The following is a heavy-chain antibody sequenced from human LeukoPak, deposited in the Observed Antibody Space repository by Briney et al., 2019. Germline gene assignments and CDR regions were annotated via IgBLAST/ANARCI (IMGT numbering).Heavy chain of an antibody. D-gene: IGHD6-6*01. CDR1: GYTFTTYG. CDR2: ISAYNSNT. J-gene: IGHJ4*02. V-gene: IGHV1-18*01. CDR3: ARDYPSYSSSSLFGDY. Sequence: WASVKVSCKASGYTFTTYGITWVRQAPGQGLEWMGWISAYNSNTNHAQKLQGRVTMTTDTSTSTAYMELRSLRSDDTAVYYCARDYPSYSSSSLFGDYWGQGTLVTVSS.